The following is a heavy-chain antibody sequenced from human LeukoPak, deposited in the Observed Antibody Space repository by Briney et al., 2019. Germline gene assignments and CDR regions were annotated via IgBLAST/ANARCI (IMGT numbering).Heavy chain of an antibody. V-gene: IGHV4-59*01. CDR2: IYYSGST. CDR1: GGSISSYY. Sequence: PSETLSLTCIVSGGSISSYYRSWIRQPPGKGLEWIGYIYYSGSTNYNPSLKSRVTISVDTSKNQFSLKLSSVTAADTAVYYCARDLGYSGSYYYYGMDVWGQGTTVTVSS. CDR3: ARDLGYSGSYYYYGMDV. J-gene: IGHJ6*02. D-gene: IGHD1-26*01.